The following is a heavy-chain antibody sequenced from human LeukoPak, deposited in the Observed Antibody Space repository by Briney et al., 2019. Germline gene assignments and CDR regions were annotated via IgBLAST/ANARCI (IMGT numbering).Heavy chain of an antibody. J-gene: IGHJ4*02. D-gene: IGHD1-26*01. V-gene: IGHV4-34*01. CDR3: ASSSGNYSFDY. CDR1: GGSFSGYY. CDR2: INHSGST. Sequence: SETLSLTCAVYGGSFSGYYWSWIRQPPGKGLEWIGEINHSGSTNYNPSLKSRVTISVDTSKNQFSLKLSSVTAADTAVYYCASSSGNYSFDYWGQGTLVTDSS.